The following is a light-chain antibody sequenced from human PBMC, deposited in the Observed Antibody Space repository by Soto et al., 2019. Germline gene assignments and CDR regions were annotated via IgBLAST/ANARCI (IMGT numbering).Light chain of an antibody. CDR3: QQYGSSPET. CDR2: GAS. Sequence: EMVMTQSPATLSVSPGERATLSCRASQSVSRNLAWYQQKPGQAPRLLIYGASSRATGIPDRFSGSGSGTDFTLTISRLAPEDFAVYYCQQYGSSPETFGQGTKVDIK. CDR1: QSVSRN. V-gene: IGKV3-20*01. J-gene: IGKJ1*01.